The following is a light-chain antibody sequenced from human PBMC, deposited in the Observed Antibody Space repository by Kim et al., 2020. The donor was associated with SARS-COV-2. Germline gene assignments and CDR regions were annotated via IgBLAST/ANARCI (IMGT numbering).Light chain of an antibody. J-gene: IGKJ1*01. Sequence: CASVGDRVTITCRASQSISSWLAWYQQKPGKAPKLLIYDASSLESGVPSRFSGSGSGTEFTLTISSLQPDDFATYYCQQYNSYWTFGQGTKVEIK. V-gene: IGKV1-5*01. CDR3: QQYNSYWT. CDR1: QSISSW. CDR2: DAS.